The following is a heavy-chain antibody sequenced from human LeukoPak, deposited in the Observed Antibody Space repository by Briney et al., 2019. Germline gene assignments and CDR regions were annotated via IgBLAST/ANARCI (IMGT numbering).Heavy chain of an antibody. Sequence: ASVKVSCKASGYSFTTYGISWVRQAPGQGLEWMGWISPYNGKTNYAQKLQGRVTMTTDTSTNTVYMELRSLRSDDTAVYYCARDPFPYDSSGFSDYWGQGTLVTVSS. V-gene: IGHV1-18*01. CDR3: ARDPFPYDSSGFSDY. J-gene: IGHJ4*02. CDR1: GYSFTTYG. CDR2: ISPYNGKT. D-gene: IGHD3-22*01.